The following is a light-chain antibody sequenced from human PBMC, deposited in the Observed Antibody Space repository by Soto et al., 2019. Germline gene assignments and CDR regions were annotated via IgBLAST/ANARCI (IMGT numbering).Light chain of an antibody. CDR1: KSVSSTY. CDR3: QHYVRFTWT. J-gene: IGKJ1*01. V-gene: IGKV3-20*01. Sequence: ENVLTQSPGTLSLSPGETPTLSCRPSKSVSSTYLAWNQQKPGQAPRFLIYSASSRATGIPDRFSGSGSGTDFTLTISRLEPEDFAVYYCQHYVRFTWTFGRG. CDR2: SAS.